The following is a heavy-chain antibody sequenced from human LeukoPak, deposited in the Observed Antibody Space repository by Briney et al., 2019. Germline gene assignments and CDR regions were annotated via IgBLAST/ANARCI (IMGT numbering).Heavy chain of an antibody. V-gene: IGHV3-13*01. Sequence: PGGSLRLSCAASGFTFSSYDMDWVRQVAGKGLEWVSAVGISGDTYYASSVKGRFTISRENPKNPLYLQMNSLTAGDTAVYYCVRGGIQVSGIDEIDYWRQGSMVTVSS. CDR1: GFTFSSYD. CDR2: VGISGDT. D-gene: IGHD6-19*01. J-gene: IGHJ4*02. CDR3: VRGGIQVSGIDEIDY.